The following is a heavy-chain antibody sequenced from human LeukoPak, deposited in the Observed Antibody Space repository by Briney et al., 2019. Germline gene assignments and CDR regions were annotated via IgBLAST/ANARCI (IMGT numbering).Heavy chain of an antibody. CDR3: ARGPESEYYDYSRRWFDP. CDR1: GGSFSGYY. J-gene: IGHJ5*02. Sequence: SETLSLTCAVYGGSFSGYYWSWIRQPPGKGLEWIGEINHSGSTNYNPSLKSRVTISVDTSKNQFSLKLSSVTAADTAVYYCARGPESEYYDYSRRWFDPWGRGTLVTVSS. D-gene: IGHD3-22*01. CDR2: INHSGST. V-gene: IGHV4-34*01.